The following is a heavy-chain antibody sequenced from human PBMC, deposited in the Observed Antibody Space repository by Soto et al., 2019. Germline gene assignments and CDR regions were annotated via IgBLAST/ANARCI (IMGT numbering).Heavy chain of an antibody. J-gene: IGHJ6*02. D-gene: IGHD3-22*01. V-gene: IGHV1-8*01. CDR1: GYTFTSHD. CDR3: AGGRIVVVGSRAYYGMDV. CDR2: MNPNSGNT. Sequence: QVQLVQSGAEVKKPGASVKVSCKASGYTFTSHDINWVRQATGQGLEWMGWMNPNSGNTGYAQKFQGRLTMTRDTSISTAYMELSSLRSEDTAVYYCAGGRIVVVGSRAYYGMDVWGQGTTVTVSS.